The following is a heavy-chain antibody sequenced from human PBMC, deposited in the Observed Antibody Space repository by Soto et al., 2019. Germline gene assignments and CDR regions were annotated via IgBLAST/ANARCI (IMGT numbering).Heavy chain of an antibody. CDR1: GGSISGYY. CDR3: ARAAHTSGWYFDY. CDR2: IYYSGST. D-gene: IGHD6-19*01. Sequence: SETLSLTCTVSGGSISGYYWSLIRQSPGKGLEWIGYIYYSGSTKYNPSLKSRLTISVDTSKNQFSLNLTSVTAADTAVYYCARAAHTSGWYFDYWGQGTLVTVSS. J-gene: IGHJ4*01. V-gene: IGHV4-59*01.